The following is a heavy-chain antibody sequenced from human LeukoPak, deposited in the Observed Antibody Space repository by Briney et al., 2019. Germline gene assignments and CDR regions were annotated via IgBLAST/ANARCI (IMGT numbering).Heavy chain of an antibody. D-gene: IGHD3-22*01. CDR2: ISSNGGST. CDR1: GFTFSSYA. V-gene: IGHV3-64*04. Sequence: SGGSLRLSCSASGFTFSSYAMHWVRQAPGKGLEYVSAISSNGGSTYYADSVKGRFTISRDNSKNAFLQMNSLRAEDTAVYYCARDYDTSGSYFDFFDYWGQGTLVTVSS. J-gene: IGHJ4*02. CDR3: ARDYDTSGSYFDFFDY.